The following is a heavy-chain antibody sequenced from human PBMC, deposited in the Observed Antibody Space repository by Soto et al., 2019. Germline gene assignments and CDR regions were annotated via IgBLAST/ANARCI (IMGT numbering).Heavy chain of an antibody. J-gene: IGHJ5*02. CDR3: ARDWRTTTVALTWFDP. Sequence: QVQLVQSGAEEKKPGASVKVSCKASGYTFTTYAMHWVRQAPGQRLEWMGWINAGNGNTKYSQKFQGRVTITRDTSARTAYMELSSLRSENTAVYYCARDWRTTTVALTWFDPWGQGTMVTVSS. CDR1: GYTFTTYA. CDR2: INAGNGNT. V-gene: IGHV1-3*05. D-gene: IGHD4-17*01.